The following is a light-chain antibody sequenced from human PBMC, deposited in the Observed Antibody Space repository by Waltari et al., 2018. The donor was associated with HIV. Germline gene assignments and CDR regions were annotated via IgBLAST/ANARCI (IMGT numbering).Light chain of an antibody. Sequence: VLTQSPATLSSSPGERVTISCGASTSVRSSLAWYQQKPGQAPRLLIYDALNRATGIPDRFSGSGSGTDFTLTISRLEPEDFAVYFCQQYAKSPRTFGQGTKVEIK. CDR2: DAL. CDR3: QQYAKSPRT. J-gene: IGKJ1*01. CDR1: TSVRSS. V-gene: IGKV3D-20*01.